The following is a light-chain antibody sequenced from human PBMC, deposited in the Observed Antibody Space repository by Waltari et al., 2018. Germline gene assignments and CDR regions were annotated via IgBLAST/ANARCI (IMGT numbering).Light chain of an antibody. V-gene: IGKV3-20*01. J-gene: IGKJ2*03. CDR3: QQYRMTPVS. CDR2: DAS. Sequence: EVLLTHSPGTLSLSPGDRATPSCRASESGGNLLALYQQKPGQAPSHLIYDASTRATGIPDRFSGSGSGTEFTLTISRLEAGDFAMYYCQQYRMTPVSFGQGTKVEIK. CDR1: ESGGNL.